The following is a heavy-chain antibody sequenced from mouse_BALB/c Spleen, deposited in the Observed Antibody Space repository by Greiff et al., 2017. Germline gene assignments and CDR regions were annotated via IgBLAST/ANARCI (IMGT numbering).Heavy chain of an antibody. V-gene: IGHV3-2*02. Sequence: EVKLMESGPGLVKPSQSLSLTCTVTGYSITSDYAWNWIRQFPGNKLEWMGYISYSGSTSYNPSLKSRISITRDTSKNQFFLQLNSVTTEDTATYYCARGDTTGFAYWGQGTLVTVSA. J-gene: IGHJ3*01. D-gene: IGHD1-1*01. CDR1: GYSITSDYA. CDR2: ISYSGST. CDR3: ARGDTTGFAY.